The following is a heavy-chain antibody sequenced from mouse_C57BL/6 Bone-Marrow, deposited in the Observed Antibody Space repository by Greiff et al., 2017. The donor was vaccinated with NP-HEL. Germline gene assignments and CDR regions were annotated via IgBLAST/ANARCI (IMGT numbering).Heavy chain of an antibody. V-gene: IGHV1-64*01. CDR1: GYTFTSYW. CDR3: ARVRGDAMDD. CDR2: IHPNSGST. J-gene: IGHJ4*01. Sequence: QVQLKQPGAELVKPGASVKLSCKASGYTFTSYWMPWVKQRPGQGLEWIGMIHPNSGSTNYNEKFKSKATLTVDKSSSTAYMQLSSLTSEDSAVYYSARVRGDAMDDWGQGTSVTVSS.